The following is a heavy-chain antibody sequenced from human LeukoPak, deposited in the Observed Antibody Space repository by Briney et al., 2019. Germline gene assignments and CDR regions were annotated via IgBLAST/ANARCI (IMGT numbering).Heavy chain of an antibody. J-gene: IGHJ4*02. CDR2: ISSNGGST. V-gene: IGHV3-64*01. CDR3: ARAERVVGATTYFYFDY. CDR1: GFTFSSYA. D-gene: IGHD1-26*01. Sequence: GGSLRLSCAASGFTFSSYAMHWVRQAPGKGLEYVSAISSNGGSTYYANSGKGRFTISRDNSKSTLYLQMGSLRAEDMAVYYCARAERVVGATTYFYFDYRGQGTLVTVSS.